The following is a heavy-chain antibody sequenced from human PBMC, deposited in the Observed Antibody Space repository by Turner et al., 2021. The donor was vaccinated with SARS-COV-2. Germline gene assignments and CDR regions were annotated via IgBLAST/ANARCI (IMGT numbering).Heavy chain of an antibody. Sequence: QVQLVESGGGVVQPGGSLRLSCAASGFTFSDYYMSWIRQAPGKGLEWVSYISSSGSTIYYADSVKGRFAISRDNAKNSLYLQMNSLRAEDTAVYYCARVPSPPYSSGWYYFDYWGQGTLVTVSS. D-gene: IGHD6-19*01. CDR1: GFTFSDYY. CDR3: ARVPSPPYSSGWYYFDY. V-gene: IGHV3-11*01. CDR2: ISSSGSTI. J-gene: IGHJ4*02.